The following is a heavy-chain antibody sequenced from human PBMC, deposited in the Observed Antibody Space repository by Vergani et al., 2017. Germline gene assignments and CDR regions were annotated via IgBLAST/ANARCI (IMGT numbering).Heavy chain of an antibody. CDR2: ISPGASTV. CDR3: AKNPGISTTRHYYAMDV. CDR1: GFKFSDRY. V-gene: IGHV3-11*04. J-gene: IGHJ6*02. Sequence: LEESGGGSVKPGGSLRLSCAASGFKFSDRYMSWIRQAPGKGLEWVSHISPGASTVSYTDSVTGRFTVSRDNDNNSLTLDMTTLRVEDTAVYYCAKNPGISTTRHYYAMDVGGQGTTVIVSS. D-gene: IGHD1-1*01.